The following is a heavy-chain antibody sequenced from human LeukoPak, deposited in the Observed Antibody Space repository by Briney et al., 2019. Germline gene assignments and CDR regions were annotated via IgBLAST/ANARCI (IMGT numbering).Heavy chain of an antibody. D-gene: IGHD2-2*01. V-gene: IGHV4-39*07. CDR1: GGSISSSSYY. CDR2: IYYSGST. Sequence: SETLSLTCTVSGGSISSSSYYWGWIRQPPGKGLEWIGSIYYSGSTYYNPSLKSRVTISVDTSKNQFSLKLSSVTAADTAVYYCARATRQIPNFDYWGQGTLVTVSS. CDR3: ARATRQIPNFDY. J-gene: IGHJ4*02.